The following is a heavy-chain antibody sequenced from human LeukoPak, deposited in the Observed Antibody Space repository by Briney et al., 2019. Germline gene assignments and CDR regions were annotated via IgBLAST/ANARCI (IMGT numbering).Heavy chain of an antibody. Sequence: SQTLSLTCAISGDIVFSSTAAWHWIRQSPSRGLEWLGGTYYRSNWINEYAISVRGRIAINPDTSKNQFSLQLNSVTAEDTAVYFCARDDVGRRYDYWGQGIRVTVSS. D-gene: IGHD1-26*01. CDR3: ARDDVGRRYDY. CDR2: TYYRSNWIN. CDR1: GDIVFSSTAA. V-gene: IGHV6-1*01. J-gene: IGHJ4*02.